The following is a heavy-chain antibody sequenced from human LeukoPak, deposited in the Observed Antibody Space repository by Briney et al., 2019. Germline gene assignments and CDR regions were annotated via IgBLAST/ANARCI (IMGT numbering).Heavy chain of an antibody. CDR2: IYTSGST. CDR3: ATVAATTPGAVY. CDR1: GGSISSSSYY. V-gene: IGHV4-39*07. J-gene: IGHJ4*02. D-gene: IGHD2-15*01. Sequence: PSETLSLTCTVSGGSISSSSYYWGWIRQPPGKGLEWIGSIYTSGSTNYNPSLKSRVTISVDTSKNQFSLKLSSVTAADTAVYYCATVAATTPGAVYWGQGTLVTVSS.